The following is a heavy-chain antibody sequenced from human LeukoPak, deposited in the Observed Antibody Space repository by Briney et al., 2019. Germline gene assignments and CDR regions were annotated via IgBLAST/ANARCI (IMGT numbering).Heavy chain of an antibody. Sequence: GASVKVSCKASGYTFTSYGINWVRQAPGQGLEWMGIINPSGGSTSYAQKSQGRVTMTRDMSTSTVYMELSSLRSEDTAVYYCARMHGITGTRYYWFDPWGQGTLVTVSS. J-gene: IGHJ5*02. D-gene: IGHD1-7*01. CDR2: INPSGGST. CDR1: GYTFTSYG. CDR3: ARMHGITGTRYYWFDP. V-gene: IGHV1-46*01.